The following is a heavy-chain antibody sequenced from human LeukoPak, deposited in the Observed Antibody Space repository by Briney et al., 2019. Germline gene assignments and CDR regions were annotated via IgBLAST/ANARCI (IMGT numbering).Heavy chain of an antibody. Sequence: GASVKVSCKASGYTFTSYYMHWVRQAPGQGLEWMGIINPSGGSTSYAQKLQGRVTMTTDTSTSTAYMELRSLRSDDTAVYYCARDSGYGGNRPIDYWGQGTLVTVSS. V-gene: IGHV1-46*01. CDR1: GYTFTSYY. J-gene: IGHJ4*02. CDR2: INPSGGST. CDR3: ARDSGYGGNRPIDY. D-gene: IGHD4-23*01.